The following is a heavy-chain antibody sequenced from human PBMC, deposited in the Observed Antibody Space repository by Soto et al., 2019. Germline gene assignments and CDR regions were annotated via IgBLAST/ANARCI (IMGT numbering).Heavy chain of an antibody. CDR1: GGSISSGGYS. Sequence: QLQLQESGSGLVKPSQTLSLTCAVSGGSISSGGYSWSWIRQPPGKGLEWIGYIYHSGSTYYNPSLKSRVTISVDRSKNQFSLNLSSVTAADTAVYYCARAGDLGAVAVDYWGQGTLVTVSS. CDR3: ARAGDLGAVAVDY. CDR2: IYHSGST. V-gene: IGHV4-30-2*01. J-gene: IGHJ4*02. D-gene: IGHD6-19*01.